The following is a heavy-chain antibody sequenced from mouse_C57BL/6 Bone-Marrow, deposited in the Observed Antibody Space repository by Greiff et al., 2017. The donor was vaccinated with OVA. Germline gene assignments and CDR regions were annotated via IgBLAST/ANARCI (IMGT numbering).Heavy chain of an antibody. CDR1: GFSLTSYG. Sequence: VKVVESGPGLVQPSQSLSITCTVSGFSLTSYGVHWVRQSPGKGLEWLGVIWSGGSTDYNAAFISRLSISKDNSKSQVFFKMNSLQADDTAIYYCARNQRLPAWFAYWGQGTLVTVSA. CDR2: IWSGGST. J-gene: IGHJ3*01. D-gene: IGHD2-4*01. CDR3: ARNQRLPAWFAY. V-gene: IGHV2-2*01.